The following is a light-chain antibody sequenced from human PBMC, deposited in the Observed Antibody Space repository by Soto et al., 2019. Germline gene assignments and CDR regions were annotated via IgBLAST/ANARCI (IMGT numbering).Light chain of an antibody. Sequence: QSVLTQPPSASGSPGQSVTISCTGTSSDVGGYNYVSWYQQHPGKAPKLMIYEVSKRPSGVPDRFSGSKSGNTASLTVSGLQAEDEADYYCSSYTSSSPYVFGTWTKGAVL. CDR1: SSDVGGYNY. CDR3: SSYTSSSPYV. V-gene: IGLV2-8*01. CDR2: EVS. J-gene: IGLJ1*01.